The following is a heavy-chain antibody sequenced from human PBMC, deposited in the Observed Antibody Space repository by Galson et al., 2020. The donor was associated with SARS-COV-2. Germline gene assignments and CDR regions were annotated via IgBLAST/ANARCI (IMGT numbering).Heavy chain of an antibody. D-gene: IGHD7-27*01. V-gene: IGHV3-74*01. Sequence: VSLRLSCAASGFTFSSYWMHWVRQAPGKGLVWVSRIYSEGSSTRYADSVKGRFTISGDNAKNTLYLQMNSLRAEDTAVYYCARGDMGNDYFDYWGQGTLVTVSA. CDR1: GFTFSSYW. CDR3: ARGDMGNDYFDY. J-gene: IGHJ4*02. CDR2: IYSEGSST.